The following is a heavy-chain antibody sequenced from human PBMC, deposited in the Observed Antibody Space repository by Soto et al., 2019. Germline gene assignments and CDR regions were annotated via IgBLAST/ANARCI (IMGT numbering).Heavy chain of an antibody. D-gene: IGHD2-15*01. CDR2: IYYSGST. CDR3: ARARQYCSGGSCYGPDFDY. CDR1: GGSISSGDYY. V-gene: IGHV4-30-4*01. Sequence: QVQLQESGPGLVKPSQTLSLTCTVSGGSISSGDYYWSWIRQPPGKGLEWIGYIYYSGSTYYNPSTKSPLTTSGDTSKNQCSLTLSSVTAADTAVYYCARARQYCSGGSCYGPDFDYWGQGTLVTVSS. J-gene: IGHJ4*02.